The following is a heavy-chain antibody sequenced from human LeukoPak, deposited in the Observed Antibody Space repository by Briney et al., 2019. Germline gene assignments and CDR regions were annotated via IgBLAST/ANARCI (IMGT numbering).Heavy chain of an antibody. J-gene: IGHJ4*02. CDR2: IWYDGSNK. CDR1: GFTFSSYA. CDR3: APAGYSRGWYPDY. Sequence: GVSLRLSCAASGFTFSSYAMHWVRQPPGKGLDLLAVIWYDGSNKYYADSVKGRFTISRDNSKNPLYLQMNSLRAEDTAVYYFAPAGYSRGWYPDYWGQGTLVPVSS. D-gene: IGHD6-19*01. V-gene: IGHV3-33*08.